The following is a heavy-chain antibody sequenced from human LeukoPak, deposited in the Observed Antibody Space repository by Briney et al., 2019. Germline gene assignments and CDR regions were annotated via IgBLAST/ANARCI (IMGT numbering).Heavy chain of an antibody. CDR2: INAGNGNT. CDR3: ARGGGYSYGSWFDP. J-gene: IGHJ5*02. Sequence: GASVKVSCKASGYTFTGYYMHWVRQAPGQRLEWMGWINAGNGNTKYSQEFQGRVTITRDTSASTAYMELSSLRSEDMAVYYCARGGGYSYGSWFDPWGQGTLVTVSS. V-gene: IGHV1-3*03. CDR1: GYTFTGYY. D-gene: IGHD5-18*01.